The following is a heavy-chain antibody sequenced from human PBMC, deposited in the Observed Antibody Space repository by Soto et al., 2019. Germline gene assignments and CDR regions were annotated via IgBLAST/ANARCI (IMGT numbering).Heavy chain of an antibody. CDR3: ARHPPYYDILTGYRTYYYYGMDV. Sequence: LGESLKISCKGSGYSFTSYWIGWVRQMPGKVLEWMGIIYPGDSDTRYSPSFQGQVTISADKSISTAYLQWSSLKASDTAMYYCARHPPYYDILTGYRTYYYYGMDVWGQGXTVTVYS. J-gene: IGHJ6*02. D-gene: IGHD3-9*01. V-gene: IGHV5-51*01. CDR2: IYPGDSDT. CDR1: GYSFTSYW.